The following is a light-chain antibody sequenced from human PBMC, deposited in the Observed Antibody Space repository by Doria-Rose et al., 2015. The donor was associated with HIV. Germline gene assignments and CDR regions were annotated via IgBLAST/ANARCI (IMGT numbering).Light chain of an antibody. CDR2: DGS. CDR1: QSFRSTY. V-gene: IGKV3-20*01. J-gene: IGKJ1*01. CDR3: HQYGTSWT. Sequence: EXXLTQSPGTLXLSPGERATLSXRASQSFRSTYLAWYQQKPGQAPSLLIYDGSTRATGIPDRFSASGSGTDFTLTINRLEPEDFALYYCHQYGTSWTFGQGTKVEI.